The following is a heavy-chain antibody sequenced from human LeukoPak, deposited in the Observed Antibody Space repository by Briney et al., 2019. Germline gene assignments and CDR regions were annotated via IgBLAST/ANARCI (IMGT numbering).Heavy chain of an antibody. J-gene: IGHJ3*02. CDR1: GGSISSGGYY. D-gene: IGHD4-17*01. Sequence: SETLSLTCTVSGGSISSGGYYWIWIRQHPGKGLEWIGYIYYSGSTYYNPSLKSRVTISVDTSKNQFSLKLSSVTAADTAVYYCAREDYGDYTAAFDIWGQGTMVTVSS. V-gene: IGHV4-31*03. CDR2: IYYSGST. CDR3: AREDYGDYTAAFDI.